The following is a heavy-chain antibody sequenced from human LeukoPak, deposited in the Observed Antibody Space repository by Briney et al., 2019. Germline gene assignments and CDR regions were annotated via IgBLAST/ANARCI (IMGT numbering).Heavy chain of an antibody. CDR2: IYTSGST. J-gene: IGHJ4*02. CDR3: ARHYYDFWSGSYFDY. Sequence: SETLSLTCTVSGGSISSGSYYWSWIRRPAGKGLEWIGRIYTSGSTNYNPSLKSRVTISVDTSKNQFSLKLSSVTAADTAVYYCARHYYDFWSGSYFDYWGQGTLVTVSS. CDR1: GGSISSGSYY. D-gene: IGHD3-3*01. V-gene: IGHV4-61*02.